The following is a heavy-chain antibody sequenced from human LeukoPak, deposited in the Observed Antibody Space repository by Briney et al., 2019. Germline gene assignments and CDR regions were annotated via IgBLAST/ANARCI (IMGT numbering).Heavy chain of an antibody. CDR2: ISYDGSNK. D-gene: IGHD6-25*01. J-gene: IGHJ5*02. CDR1: GFTFSSYA. V-gene: IGHV3-30*01. Sequence: GGSLRLSCAASGFTFSSYAMHWVRQAPGKGLEWVAVISYDGSNKYYADSVKGRFTIFRDNSKNTLYLQMNSLRAEDTAVYYCARESAAGWFDPWGQGTLVTVSS. CDR3: ARESAAGWFDP.